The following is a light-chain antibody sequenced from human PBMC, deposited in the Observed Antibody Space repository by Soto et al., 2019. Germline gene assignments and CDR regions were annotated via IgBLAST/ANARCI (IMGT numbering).Light chain of an antibody. Sequence: EVVLTQAAGSLSLSRGERATLSCGASQNIGTYLAWYQQKGGQAPRLVIFDASSRASGVPARFSGSGSGTDFTLTISSLEAEDFAVYYCQQRSNWPFTFGQGTRLEIK. CDR2: DAS. J-gene: IGKJ5*01. CDR3: QQRSNWPFT. V-gene: IGKV3-11*01. CDR1: QNIGTY.